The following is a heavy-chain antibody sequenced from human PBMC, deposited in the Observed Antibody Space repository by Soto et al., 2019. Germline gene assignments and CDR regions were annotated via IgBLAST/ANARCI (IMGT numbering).Heavy chain of an antibody. Sequence: GGSLRLSCAASGFTFSSYAMSWVRQAPGKGLEWVSAISGSGGSTHYADSVKGRFTISRDNSKNTLYLQMNSLRAEDTAVYYCAKVVRFLEWLLSPIDYWGQGTLVTVSS. CDR2: ISGSGGST. CDR1: GFTFSSYA. J-gene: IGHJ4*02. CDR3: AKVVRFLEWLLSPIDY. V-gene: IGHV3-23*01. D-gene: IGHD3-3*01.